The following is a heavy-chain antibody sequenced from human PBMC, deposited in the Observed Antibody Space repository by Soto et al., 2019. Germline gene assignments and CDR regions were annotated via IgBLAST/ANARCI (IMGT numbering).Heavy chain of an antibody. J-gene: IGHJ4*02. V-gene: IGHV4-39*01. CDR2: VSYSGYT. Sequence: QLQLQESGPGLVKPSETLSLTCTVSGDSFSSSGRYWGWIRQPPGKGLEWIGSVSYSGYTYDNPSLKSRVTISVDTSKNQFSLNLASVTAADTAVYYCARYYDTFDSWGQGTLVTVSS. CDR1: GDSFSSSGRY. CDR3: ARYYDTFDS. D-gene: IGHD3-22*01.